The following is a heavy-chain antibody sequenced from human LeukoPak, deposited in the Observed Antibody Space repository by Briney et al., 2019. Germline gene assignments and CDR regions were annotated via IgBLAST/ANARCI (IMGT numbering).Heavy chain of an antibody. J-gene: IGHJ4*02. Sequence: PSETLSLTCTVSGVSISSPISYWGWIRQPPGKGLEWIATVRHSGATFYRPSLEGRLTISIDTSTNQFSLKLTSMTAADTAVYYCARRIVGVIDAFDYWGQGALVTVSS. CDR2: VRHSGAT. CDR3: ARRIVGVIDAFDY. V-gene: IGHV4-39*01. D-gene: IGHD1-26*01. CDR1: GVSISSPISY.